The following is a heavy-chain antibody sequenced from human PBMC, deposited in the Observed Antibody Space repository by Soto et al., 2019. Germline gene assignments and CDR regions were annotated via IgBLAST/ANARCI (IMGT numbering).Heavy chain of an antibody. Sequence: ETLSLTCTVSGGSISSSSYYWGWIRQPPGKGLEWIGSIYYSGSTYYNPSLKSRVTISVDTSKNQFSLKLSSVTAADTAVYYCARHSLGYCSGGSCYRYYYYYYGMDVWGQGTTVTVSS. CDR2: IYYSGST. D-gene: IGHD2-15*01. J-gene: IGHJ6*02. V-gene: IGHV4-39*01. CDR3: ARHSLGYCSGGSCYRYYYYYYGMDV. CDR1: GGSISSSSYY.